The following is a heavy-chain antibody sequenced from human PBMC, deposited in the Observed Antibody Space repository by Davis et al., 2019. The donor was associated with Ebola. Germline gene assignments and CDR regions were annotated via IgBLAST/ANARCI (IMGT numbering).Heavy chain of an antibody. CDR2: IYRGGPT. J-gene: IGHJ4*02. D-gene: IGHD3-10*01. CDR1: GFTFSSYG. Sequence: GESLKISCAASGFTFSSYGMHWVRQAPGKGLQWVSVIYRGGPTHYADSVQGRFTVSRDNSKNTVYLQMNSLRAEDTAVYYCAREVGTTLRGLEYYFDSWGQGTLVTVSP. V-gene: IGHV3-66*01. CDR3: AREVGTTLRGLEYYFDS.